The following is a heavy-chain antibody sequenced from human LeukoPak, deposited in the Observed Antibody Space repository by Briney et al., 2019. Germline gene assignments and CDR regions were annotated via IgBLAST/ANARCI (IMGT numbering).Heavy chain of an antibody. CDR3: ARGTGDLDY. CDR2: ISYDGSNK. D-gene: IGHD7-27*01. CDR1: GFTFDDYG. J-gene: IGHJ4*02. V-gene: IGHV3-30*03. Sequence: GGSLRLSCVASGFTFDDYGISWVRQAPGKGLEWVAVISYDGSNKYYADSVKGRFTISRDNSKNTLYLQMNSLRAEDTAVYYCARGTGDLDYWGQGTLVTVSS.